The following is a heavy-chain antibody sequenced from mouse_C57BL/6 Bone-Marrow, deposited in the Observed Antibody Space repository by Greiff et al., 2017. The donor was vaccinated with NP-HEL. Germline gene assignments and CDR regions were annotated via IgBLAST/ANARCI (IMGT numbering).Heavy chain of an antibody. J-gene: IGHJ3*01. D-gene: IGHD1-1*01. CDR2: IYPGSGST. CDR3: ARGDYYGSRAWFAY. Sequence: VQLQQSGAELVKPGASVKMSCKASGYTFTSYWITWVKQRPGQGLEWIGDIYPGSGSTNYNEKFKSKATLTVDTSSSTAYMQLSSLTSEDSAVYYCARGDYYGSRAWFAYWGQGTLVTVSA. V-gene: IGHV1-55*01. CDR1: GYTFTSYW.